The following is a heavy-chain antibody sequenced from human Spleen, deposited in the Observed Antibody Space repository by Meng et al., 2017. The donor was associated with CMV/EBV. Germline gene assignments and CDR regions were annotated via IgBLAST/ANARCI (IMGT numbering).Heavy chain of an antibody. CDR1: GFIFSNYS. CDR2: ISGSSSYI. CDR3: ARDFRSGYADY. D-gene: IGHD3-3*01. J-gene: IGHJ4*02. Sequence: GGSLRLSCAASGFIFSNYSVTWVRQAPGKGLEWVSVISGSSSYIYYADSVNDRFTVSRDNAKNSLYLQMNSLRAEDTAVYYCARDFRSGYADYWGQGALVTVSS. V-gene: IGHV3-21*01.